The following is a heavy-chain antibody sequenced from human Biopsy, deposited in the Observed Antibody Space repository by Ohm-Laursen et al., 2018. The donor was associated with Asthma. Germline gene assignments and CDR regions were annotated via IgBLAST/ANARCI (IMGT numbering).Heavy chain of an antibody. D-gene: IGHD3-16*01. CDR2: IYYIGST. J-gene: IGHJ4*02. CDR3: ARRGGVRRYFDY. V-gene: IGHV4-30-4*01. Sequence: SQTLSLTCTVSGGSISSGAYYWSWVRQPPGKGLEWIGYIYYIGSTYYNPSLKSRVAISLDTSKNQFSLKLSSATAAGTAVYFCARRGGVRRYFDYWGQGTLVTVSS. CDR1: GGSISSGAYY.